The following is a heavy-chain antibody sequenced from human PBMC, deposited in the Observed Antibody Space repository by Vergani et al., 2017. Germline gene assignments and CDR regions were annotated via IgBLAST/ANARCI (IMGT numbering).Heavy chain of an antibody. Sequence: EVQLLESGAEVKKPGESLKISCKGSGYSFTSYWIGWVRQMPGKGLEWMGIIYPGDSDTRYSPSFQGQVTISADKSISTAYLQWSSLKASDTAMYYCARGALYSSRGSYFDYWGQGTLVTVSS. CDR2: IYPGDSDT. V-gene: IGHV5-51*03. CDR3: ARGALYSSRGSYFDY. CDR1: GYSFTSYW. J-gene: IGHJ4*02. D-gene: IGHD6-13*01.